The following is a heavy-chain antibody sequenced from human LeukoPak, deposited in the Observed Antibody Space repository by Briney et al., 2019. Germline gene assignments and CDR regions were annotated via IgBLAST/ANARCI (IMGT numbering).Heavy chain of an antibody. J-gene: IGHJ4*02. CDR1: GFTFSSYS. D-gene: IGHD3-10*01. Sequence: GGSLRLSCAASGFTFSSYSMNWVRQAPGKGLEWVSSISSSSSYIYYADSVKGRFTISRDNSMNTLYLQMNSLRADDTAVYYCAKDEGPSVDGDYFDYWGQGTLVTVSS. CDR2: ISSSSSYI. V-gene: IGHV3-21*04. CDR3: AKDEGPSVDGDYFDY.